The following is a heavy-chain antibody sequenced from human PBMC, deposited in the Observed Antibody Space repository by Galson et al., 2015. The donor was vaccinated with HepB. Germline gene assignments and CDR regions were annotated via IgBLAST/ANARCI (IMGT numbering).Heavy chain of an antibody. V-gene: IGHV3-7*03. CDR3: AARRNGWRVHTLDY. J-gene: IGHJ4*02. CDR1: GFSFSVSW. Sequence: SLRLSCAASGFSFSVSWMSWVRQAPGKGLEWVANIKQDGSEKNYVDSVKGRFITSRDNTKSSLFLQMNSLRAEDTAVYYCAARRNGWRVHTLDYWGQGVLVSVSA. D-gene: IGHD2-15*01. CDR2: IKQDGSEK.